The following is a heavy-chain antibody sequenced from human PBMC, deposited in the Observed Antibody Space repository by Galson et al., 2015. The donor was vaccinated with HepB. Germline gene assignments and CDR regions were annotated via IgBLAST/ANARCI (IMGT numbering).Heavy chain of an antibody. V-gene: IGHV3-30*18. J-gene: IGHJ4*02. CDR3: AKVEVSDY. Sequence: SLRLSCAASGFTFSSYGMHWVRQAPGKGLEWVAVISYDGSNKYYADSVKGRFTISRDNSKNTLYLQMNSLRAEDTAVYYCAKVEVSDYWGQGTLVTVSS. CDR2: ISYDGSNK. D-gene: IGHD1-1*01. CDR1: GFTFSSYG.